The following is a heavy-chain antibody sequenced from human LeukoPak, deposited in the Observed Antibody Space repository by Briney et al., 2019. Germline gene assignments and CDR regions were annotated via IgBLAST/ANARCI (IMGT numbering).Heavy chain of an antibody. V-gene: IGHV5-51*01. Sequence: GESLKISCKGSGYSFTSYWIGWVRQMPGKGLEGMGIIYPGDSDTRYSPSFQGQVTISADKSISTDYLQWSSLKASDTAMYYCARSTSPRYYYDSSGSYYFDYWGQGTLVTVSS. D-gene: IGHD3-22*01. CDR2: IYPGDSDT. CDR1: GYSFTSYW. CDR3: ARSTSPRYYYDSSGSYYFDY. J-gene: IGHJ4*02.